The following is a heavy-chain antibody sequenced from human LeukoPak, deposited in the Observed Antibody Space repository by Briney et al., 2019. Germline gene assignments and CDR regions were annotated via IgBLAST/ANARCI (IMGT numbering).Heavy chain of an antibody. CDR3: AASTGYSSGSPG. D-gene: IGHD6-19*01. J-gene: IGHJ4*02. CDR2: ISWNSGSI. Sequence: HPGGSLRLSCAASGFTFDDYAMHWVRQAPGKGLEWVSGISWNSGSIGYADSVKGRFTISRDNAKNSLYLQMNSLRAEDTAVYYCAASTGYSSGSPGWGQGTLVTVSS. CDR1: GFTFDDYA. V-gene: IGHV3-9*01.